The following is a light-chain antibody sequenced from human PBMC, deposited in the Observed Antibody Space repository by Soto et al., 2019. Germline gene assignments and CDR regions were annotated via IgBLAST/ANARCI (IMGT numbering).Light chain of an antibody. CDR3: QQSSSSPIT. CDR2: AAS. V-gene: IGKV3-20*01. CDR1: QSVTSSY. J-gene: IGKJ5*01. Sequence: EIVLTQSPGTLSLSPGERATLSCRASQSVTSSYLAWYQQKPGQAPRLLMYAASSRATGIPDRFSGSGSGTDFTLTISRLEPEDFAVYYCQQSSSSPITFGQGTGLEIK.